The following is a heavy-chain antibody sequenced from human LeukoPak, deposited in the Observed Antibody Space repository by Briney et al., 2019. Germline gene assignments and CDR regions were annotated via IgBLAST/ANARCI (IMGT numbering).Heavy chain of an antibody. CDR2: IYHSGSI. CDR1: GYSISSGYY. CDR3: ARLIVGTTYGDY. Sequence: SETLSLTCAVSGYSISSGYYWGWIRQPPGKGLEWIGNIYHSGSIYYNPSLKSRVTISVNTSKNQFSLKLSSVTAADTAAYYCARLIVGTTYGDYWGQGTLVTVSS. J-gene: IGHJ4*02. D-gene: IGHD1-26*01. V-gene: IGHV4-38-2*01.